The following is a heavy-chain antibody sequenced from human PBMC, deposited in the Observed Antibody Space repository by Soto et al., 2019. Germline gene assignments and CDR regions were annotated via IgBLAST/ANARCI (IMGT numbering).Heavy chain of an antibody. J-gene: IGHJ4*02. V-gene: IGHV1-2*02. Sequence: GASVKVSCKASGYIFTGYYLNWVRQAPGRGLEWVGRIDPDSGETDSSEKYCGRLTLTRDTAIDTAYMEMSRLRSDDTAVYYCAREASAVTEYYFDYWGQGTLVTVSS. CDR1: GYIFTGYY. D-gene: IGHD4-17*01. CDR3: AREASAVTEYYFDY. CDR2: IDPDSGET.